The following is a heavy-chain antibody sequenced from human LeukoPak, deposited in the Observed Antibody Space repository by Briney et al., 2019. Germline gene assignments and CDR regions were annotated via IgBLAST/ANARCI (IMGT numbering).Heavy chain of an antibody. D-gene: IGHD4-17*01. J-gene: IGHJ5*02. CDR3: ATDPPDYGDYGFDP. CDR1: GYTLTELS. V-gene: IGHV1-24*01. CDR2: FDPEDGET. Sequence: ASVKLCCKVSGYTLTELSMHWVRQAPGKGLEWMGGFDPEDGETIYAQKFQGRVTMTEDTSTDTAYMELSSLRSEDTAVYYCATDPPDYGDYGFDPWGQGTLVIVSS.